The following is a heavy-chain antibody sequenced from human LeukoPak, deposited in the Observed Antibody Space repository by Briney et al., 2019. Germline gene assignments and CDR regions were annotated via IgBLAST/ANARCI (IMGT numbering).Heavy chain of an antibody. Sequence: GGSLRLSCAASGFTFSSYAMSWVRQAPGKGREGVSAISGRGGSTYYADSVKGRFTISRDNSKNTLYLQMNSLRAEDTAVYYCATEPSYYGSGNDYWGQGTLVTVSS. V-gene: IGHV3-23*01. D-gene: IGHD3-10*01. J-gene: IGHJ4*02. CDR3: ATEPSYYGSGNDY. CDR2: ISGRGGST. CDR1: GFTFSSYA.